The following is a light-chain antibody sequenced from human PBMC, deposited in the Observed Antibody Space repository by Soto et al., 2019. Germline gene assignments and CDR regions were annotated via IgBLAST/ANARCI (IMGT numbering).Light chain of an antibody. J-gene: IGKJ5*01. V-gene: IGKV3-11*01. CDR2: DAS. CDR1: QSVTSY. Sequence: EIVLTQSPATLSLSPGERATLSCRASQSVTSYLAWYQQRPGQAPRLLINDASRRATGIPDRFSGSGSGADFTLTISSLEPEDFATYYCQQSYSTPNTFGQGTRLEIK. CDR3: QQSYSTPNT.